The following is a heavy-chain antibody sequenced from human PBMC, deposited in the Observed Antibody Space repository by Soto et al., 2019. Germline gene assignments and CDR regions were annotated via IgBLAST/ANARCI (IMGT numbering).Heavy chain of an antibody. D-gene: IGHD3-10*01. J-gene: IGHJ4*02. CDR2: IYYSGST. Sequence: PSETLSLTCTVSGGSISSSSYYWGWIRQPPGKGLEWIGSIYYSGSTYYNPSLKSRVTISVDTSKNQFSLKLSSVTAADTAVYYCARLDPITMVRGVIGWGQGTLVTVSS. CDR1: GGSISSSSYY. CDR3: ARLDPITMVRGVIG. V-gene: IGHV4-39*01.